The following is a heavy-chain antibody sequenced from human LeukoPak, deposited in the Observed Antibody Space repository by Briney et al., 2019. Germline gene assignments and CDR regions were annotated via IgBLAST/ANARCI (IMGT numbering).Heavy chain of an antibody. CDR1: GFTFSLYW. CDR2: INPDGSQK. CDR3: VRQMIRFWFDP. V-gene: IGHV3-7*01. J-gene: IGHJ5*02. Sequence: GGSLRLSCAASGFTFSLYWMTWVRQSPGKGLEWVADINPDGSQKYSVDSVKGRFTISRDNAKNSLFLQMNSLRAEDTAVYYCVRQMIRFWFDPWGQGTLVTVSS. D-gene: IGHD3-16*01.